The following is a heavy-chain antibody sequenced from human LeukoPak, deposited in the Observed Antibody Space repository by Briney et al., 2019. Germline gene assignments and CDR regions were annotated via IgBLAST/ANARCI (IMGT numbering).Heavy chain of an antibody. Sequence: PSETLSLTCAVSGGSISSGGYSWSWIRQPPGKGLEWIGYIYHSGSTYYNPSLKSRVTLSVDRSKNQFSLKLSSVTAADTAVYYCARSLGSDFDYWGQGTLVTVSS. V-gene: IGHV4-30-2*01. CDR1: GGSISSGGYS. J-gene: IGHJ4*02. CDR2: IYHSGST. CDR3: ARSLGSDFDY. D-gene: IGHD6-6*01.